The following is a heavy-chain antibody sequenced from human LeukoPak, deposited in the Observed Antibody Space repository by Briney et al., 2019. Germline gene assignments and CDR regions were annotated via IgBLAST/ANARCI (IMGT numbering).Heavy chain of an antibody. CDR1: RYTFTAHD. Sequence: ASVKVSCKASRYTFTAHDINWVRQATGQGLEWMGWMNPNSGNTGYAQKFQGRVTITRNTSTSTAYMELSSLRSEDTAVYYCARRSGWASFDYWGQGTLVTVSS. CDR3: ARRSGWASFDY. CDR2: MNPNSGNT. D-gene: IGHD6-19*01. V-gene: IGHV1-8*03. J-gene: IGHJ4*02.